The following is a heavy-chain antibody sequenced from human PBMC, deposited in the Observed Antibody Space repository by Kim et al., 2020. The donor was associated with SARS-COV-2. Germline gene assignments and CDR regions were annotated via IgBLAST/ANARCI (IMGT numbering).Heavy chain of an antibody. CDR2: ISWNSGSI. V-gene: IGHV3-9*01. D-gene: IGHD3-3*01. J-gene: IGHJ6*03. CDR3: AKDRREWLSYYYYYYMEV. CDR1: GFTFGDYA. Sequence: GGSLRLSCAASGFTFGDYAMHWVRQAPGKGLEWVSGISWNSGSIGNADSVKGRFTLSRDNAKNSLYLQMHSLRAEDTALYYCAKDRREWLSYYYYYYMEVWGKGTTVTVSS.